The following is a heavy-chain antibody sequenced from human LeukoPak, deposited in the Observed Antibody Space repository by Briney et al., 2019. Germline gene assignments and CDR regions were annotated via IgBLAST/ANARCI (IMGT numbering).Heavy chain of an antibody. D-gene: IGHD5-24*01. V-gene: IGHV3-74*01. CDR2: INSDGSST. CDR1: GFTFSSYW. J-gene: IGHJ4*02. Sequence: GGSLRLSCAASGFTFSSYWMHWVRQAPGKGLVWVSRINSDGSSTSYADSVKGRFTISRDNAKNTPYLQMNSLRAEDTAVYYCAREGGRDGYNYGRFGFDYWGQGTLVTVSS. CDR3: AREGGRDGYNYGRFGFDY.